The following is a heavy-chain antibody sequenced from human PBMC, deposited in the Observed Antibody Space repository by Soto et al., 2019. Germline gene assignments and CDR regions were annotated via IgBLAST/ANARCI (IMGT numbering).Heavy chain of an antibody. V-gene: IGHV4-39*01. CDR3: ASPSPATAETGTFGFDY. CDR2: IYYSGST. CDR1: GDYLRRTSYY. Sequence: QVQLQESCPGLLKPSATLSLTCTVSGDYLRRTSYYWGFLLQPPRDGLEWIGSIYYSGSTYYNPPLKSRVTMFVDPSTNQFSRKVRSVTAADTAVYYCASPSPATAETGTFGFDYWGHGILVTGAS. J-gene: IGHJ4*01. D-gene: IGHD6-19*01.